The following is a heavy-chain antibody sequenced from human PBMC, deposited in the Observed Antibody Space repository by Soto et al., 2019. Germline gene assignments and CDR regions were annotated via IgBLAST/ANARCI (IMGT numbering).Heavy chain of an antibody. Sequence: QVQLVQSGAEVKKPGASVKVSCKASGYTFTGYYMHWVRQAPGQGLEWMGWINPNSGGTNYAQKFKGRVTMARETSRITVYRELSRLSSDDTAVYYCARRNPLYDCSSGYSSHSNCFDHWGQGTLVTVSS. J-gene: IGHJ5*02. CDR1: GYTFTGYY. D-gene: IGHD3-3*01. CDR2: INPNSGGT. V-gene: IGHV1-2*02. CDR3: ARRNPLYDCSSGYSSHSNCFDH.